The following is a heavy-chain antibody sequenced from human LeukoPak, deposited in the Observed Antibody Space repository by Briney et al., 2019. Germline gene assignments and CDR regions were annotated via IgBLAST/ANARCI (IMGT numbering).Heavy chain of an antibody. CDR1: GYTFTSYD. CDR3: ARHSSSKTFDY. J-gene: IGHJ4*02. D-gene: IGHD6-6*01. V-gene: IGHV1-2*02. Sequence: ASVKVSCKASGYTFTSYDINWVRQATGQGLEWMGWINPNSGGTNYAQKFQGRVTMTRDTSISTAYMELSRLRSDDTAVYYCARHSSSKTFDYWGQGTLVTVSS. CDR2: INPNSGGT.